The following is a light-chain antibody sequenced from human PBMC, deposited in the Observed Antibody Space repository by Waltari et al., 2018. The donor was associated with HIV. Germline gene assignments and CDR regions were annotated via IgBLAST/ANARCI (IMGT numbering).Light chain of an antibody. CDR1: NFNIGSNY. CDR2: RND. V-gene: IGLV1-47*01. CDR3: AAWDDSLSGFYV. J-gene: IGLJ1*01. Sequence: QSVLTQPPSASGTPGQRVTISCSGSNFNIGSNYVYWYQHVPGAAPKLLISRNDKRPAGVPGRFCGSKAGTSASRAISGLRSEDEADYYCAAWDDSLSGFYVLGTGTKVTVL.